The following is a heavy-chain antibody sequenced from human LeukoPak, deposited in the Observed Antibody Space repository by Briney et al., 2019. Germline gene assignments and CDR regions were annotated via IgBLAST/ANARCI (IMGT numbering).Heavy chain of an antibody. Sequence: ASVKVSCKVSGYTLTELSMHWVRQAPGKGLEWMGGFDPEDGETIYAQKFQGRVTMTEDTSTDTAYMELSSLRSEDTAVYYCARGSSSSVPYYYYYYYMDVWGKGTTVTVSS. CDR1: GYTLTELS. CDR2: FDPEDGET. D-gene: IGHD6-6*01. J-gene: IGHJ6*03. CDR3: ARGSSSSVPYYYYYYYMDV. V-gene: IGHV1-24*01.